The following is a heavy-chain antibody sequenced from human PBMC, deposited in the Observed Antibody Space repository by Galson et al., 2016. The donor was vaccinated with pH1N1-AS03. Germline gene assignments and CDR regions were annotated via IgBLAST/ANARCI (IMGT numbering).Heavy chain of an antibody. CDR2: ITDSSNYI. Sequence: SLRLSCAASGFTFSSFSMNWFRQTPERGLEWVAAITDSSNYICYTESVKGRFTTSRDNAKNSLYLQMNSLGVEDTAFYYCVRGWVRQFFDYWGQGTLVTVSS. CDR1: GFTFSSFS. J-gene: IGHJ4*02. D-gene: IGHD5-24*01. CDR3: VRGWVRQFFDY. V-gene: IGHV3-21*01.